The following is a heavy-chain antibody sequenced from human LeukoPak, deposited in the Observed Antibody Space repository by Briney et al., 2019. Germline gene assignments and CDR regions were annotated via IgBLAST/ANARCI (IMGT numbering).Heavy chain of an antibody. CDR2: ISSSSSNI. J-gene: IGHJ4*02. CDR3: ARERWLQF. D-gene: IGHD5-24*01. CDR1: GFTFSSYT. Sequence: PGGSLRLSCAASGFTFSSYTMNWVRQAPGKGLEWVLSISSSSSNIYYADSVKGRFTISRDNSKNTLYLQMNSLRAEDTAVYYCARERWLQFWGQGTLVTVSS. V-gene: IGHV3-21*04.